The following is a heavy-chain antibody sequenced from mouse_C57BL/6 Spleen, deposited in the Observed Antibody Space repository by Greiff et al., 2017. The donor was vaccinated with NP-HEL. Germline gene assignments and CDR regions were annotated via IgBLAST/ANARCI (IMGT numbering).Heavy chain of an antibody. D-gene: IGHD1-1*01. Sequence: QVQLQQSGPELVKPGASVKISCKASGYSFTSYYIHWVKQRPGQGLEWIGWIYPGSGNTKYNEKFKGKATLTADTSSSTAYMQLSSLTSEDSAVYYCARASYYYGSSYYFDYWGQGTTLTVSS. J-gene: IGHJ2*01. CDR1: GYSFTSYY. CDR3: ARASYYYGSSYYFDY. V-gene: IGHV1-66*01. CDR2: IYPGSGNT.